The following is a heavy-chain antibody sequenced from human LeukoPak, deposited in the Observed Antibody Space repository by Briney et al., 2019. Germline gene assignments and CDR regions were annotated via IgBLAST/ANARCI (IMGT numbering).Heavy chain of an antibody. CDR1: GFTFSSYA. J-gene: IGHJ4*02. CDR3: AKCLKSTAMLRFLEWLPPIDY. D-gene: IGHD3-3*01. V-gene: IGHV3-23*01. CDR2: ISGSGGST. Sequence: GGSLRLSCAASGFTFSSYAMSWVRQAPGKGLEWASAISGSGGSTYYADSVKGRFTISRDNSKNTLYLQMSSLRAEDTAVYYCAKCLKSTAMLRFLEWLPPIDYWGQGTLVTVSS.